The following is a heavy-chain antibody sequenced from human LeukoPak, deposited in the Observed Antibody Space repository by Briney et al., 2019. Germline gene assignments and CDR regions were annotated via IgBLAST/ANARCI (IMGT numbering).Heavy chain of an antibody. CDR1: GGSISSYY. Sequence: SETLSLTCTVSGGSISSYYWSWIRQPPGKGLEWIGYIYYSGSTNYNPSLKSRVTISVDTSKNQFSLKLSSVTAADTAVYYCARSEAEDDAFDIWGQGTMVTVSS. J-gene: IGHJ3*02. V-gene: IGHV4-59*01. CDR3: ARSEAEDDAFDI. CDR2: IYYSGST.